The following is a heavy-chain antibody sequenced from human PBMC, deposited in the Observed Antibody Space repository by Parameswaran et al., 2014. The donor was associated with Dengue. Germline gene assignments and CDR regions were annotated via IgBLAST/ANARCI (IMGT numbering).Heavy chain of an antibody. V-gene: IGHV4-39*01. CDR1: GGSISSSSYY. J-gene: IGHJ6*02. CDR3: ARLSPRQSSGRGYGMDV. CDR2: IYYSGST. Sequence: ASETLSLTCTVSGGSISSSSYYWGWIRQPPGKGLEWIGSIYYSGSTYYNPSLKSRVTISVDTSKNQFSLKLSSVTAADTAVYYCARLSPRQSSGRGYGMDVWGQGTTVTVSS. D-gene: IGHD3-22*01.